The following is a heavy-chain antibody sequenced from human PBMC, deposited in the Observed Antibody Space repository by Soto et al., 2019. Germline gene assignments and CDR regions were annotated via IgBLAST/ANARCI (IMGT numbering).Heavy chain of an antibody. CDR3: ARDGIAVAGTAYYYYMDV. J-gene: IGHJ6*03. V-gene: IGHV1-69*04. Sequence: SVKVSCKASGGTFSSYTISWVRQAPGQGLEWMGRIIPILGIANYAQKFQGRVTITADKSTSTAYMELSSLRSEDTAVYYCARDGIAVAGTAYYYYMDVWGKGTTVTVSS. CDR2: IIPILGIA. D-gene: IGHD6-19*01. CDR1: GGTFSSYT.